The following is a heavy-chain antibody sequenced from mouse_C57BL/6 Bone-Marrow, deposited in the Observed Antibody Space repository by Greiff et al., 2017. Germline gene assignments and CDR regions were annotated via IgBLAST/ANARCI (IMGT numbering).Heavy chain of an antibody. CDR1: GYTFTSYG. V-gene: IGHV1-81*01. Sequence: QVQLQQSGAELARPGASVKLSCKASGYTFTSYGISWVKQRTGQGLEWIGEIYPRSGNTYYNEKFKGKATLTADKSSSPEYMELRSLTSEGSAVYVCARGIYDDFTWFAYGGQGTLVTVSA. CDR3: ARGIYDDFTWFAY. J-gene: IGHJ3*01. CDR2: IYPRSGNT. D-gene: IGHD2-4*01.